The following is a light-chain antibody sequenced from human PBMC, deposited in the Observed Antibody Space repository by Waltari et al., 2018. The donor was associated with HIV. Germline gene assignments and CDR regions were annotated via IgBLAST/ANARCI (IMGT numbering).Light chain of an antibody. CDR2: CAS. CDR1: HNILYYSNHKNY. Sequence: DILMTQSPDSLAVSLGERATINYKSSHNILYYSNHKNYLAWYQEKPGPPPHLLISCASNRESGVADRFIGSVSGTDFTLTITSLQAEDVAVYYCQQYYNIPWTFGHGTKVEVK. V-gene: IGKV4-1*01. J-gene: IGKJ1*01. CDR3: QQYYNIPWT.